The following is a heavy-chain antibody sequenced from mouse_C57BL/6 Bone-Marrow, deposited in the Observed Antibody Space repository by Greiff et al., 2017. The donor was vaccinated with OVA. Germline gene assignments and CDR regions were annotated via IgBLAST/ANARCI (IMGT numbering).Heavy chain of an antibody. CDR3: ARDGYYWYFDV. J-gene: IGHJ1*03. CDR1: GYTFTSYW. Sequence: QVQLKESGAELVMPGASVKLSCKASGYTFTSYWMHWVKQRPGQGLEWIGEIDPSDSYTNYNQKFKGKSTLTVDKSSSTAYMQLSSLTSEDSAVYYCARDGYYWYFDVWGTGTTVTVSS. D-gene: IGHD2-3*01. CDR2: IDPSDSYT. V-gene: IGHV1-69*01.